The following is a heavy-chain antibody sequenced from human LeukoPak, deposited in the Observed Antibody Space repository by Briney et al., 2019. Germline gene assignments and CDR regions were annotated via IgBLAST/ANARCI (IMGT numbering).Heavy chain of an antibody. J-gene: IGHJ4*02. CDR1: GISFSSYA. CDR3: ARDYDHDILTGYADY. Sequence: GRSLRLSCAASGISFSSYAMHWVRQAPDRGLEWVAVMAYDGSRKYYADPVKGRFTISRDNSKNTLYLQMNSLRGEDTAVYYCARDYDHDILTGYADYWGQGTLVTVSS. D-gene: IGHD3-9*01. CDR2: MAYDGSRK. V-gene: IGHV3-30-3*01.